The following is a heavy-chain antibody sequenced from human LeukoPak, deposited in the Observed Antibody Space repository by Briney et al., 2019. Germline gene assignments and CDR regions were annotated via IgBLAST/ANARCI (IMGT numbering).Heavy chain of an antibody. J-gene: IGHJ3*02. CDR2: IYSGGST. D-gene: IGHD3-22*01. CDR1: GFTVSSNY. Sequence: PGGSLRLSCAASGFTVSSNYMSWVRQAPGKGLEWVSVIYSGGSTYYADSVKGRFTISRDNSKNTLYLQMNSLRAEDTAVYYCARDDPQRYYDSSGYYYDDAFDIWGQGTMVTVSS. CDR3: ARDDPQRYYDSSGYYYDDAFDI. V-gene: IGHV3-66*01.